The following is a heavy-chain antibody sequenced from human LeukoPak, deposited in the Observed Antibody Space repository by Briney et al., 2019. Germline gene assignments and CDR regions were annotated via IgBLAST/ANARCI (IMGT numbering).Heavy chain of an antibody. CDR3: ARGDYEPYYYYYMDV. CDR2: ISPSGGST. CDR1: GYTFTGHY. V-gene: IGHV1-46*01. D-gene: IGHD4-17*01. J-gene: IGHJ6*03. Sequence: ASVKVSCKASGYTFTGHYMHWVRQAPGQGPEWMGVISPSGGSTTYAQKFQGRVTLTRDMSTSTDYLELSSLRSEDTAVYYCARGDYEPYYYYYMDVWGKGTTVTISS.